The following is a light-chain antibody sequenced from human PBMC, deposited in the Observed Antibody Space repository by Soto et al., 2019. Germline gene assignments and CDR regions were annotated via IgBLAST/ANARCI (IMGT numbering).Light chain of an antibody. CDR2: GAS. V-gene: IGKV3-15*01. CDR3: PQYNNWPRT. Sequence: EIVMTQSPATLSVSPGERATLSCRASQSVSSNLAWYQQKPGQAPRLLIYGASTRATGIPARFSGSGSGTEFTLTISSLQSEDFAVYYCPQYNNWPRTFGGGTKVDIK. CDR1: QSVSSN. J-gene: IGKJ4*01.